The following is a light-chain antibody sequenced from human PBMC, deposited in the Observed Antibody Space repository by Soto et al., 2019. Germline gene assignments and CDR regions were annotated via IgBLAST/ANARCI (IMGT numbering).Light chain of an antibody. CDR3: SSYTSSSTVV. Sequence: QSALTQPASVSGSPGQSITISCTGTSSDVGGYNYVSWYQQHPGKAPKLMIYEVSNRPSGVSNRFSGSKSGNTASLTISGLQXXDEADYYCSSYTSSSTVVFGGGTKLTVL. CDR2: EVS. CDR1: SSDVGGYNY. V-gene: IGLV2-14*01. J-gene: IGLJ2*01.